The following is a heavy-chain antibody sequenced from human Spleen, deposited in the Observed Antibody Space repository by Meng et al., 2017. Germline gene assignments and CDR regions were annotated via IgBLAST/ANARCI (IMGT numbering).Heavy chain of an antibody. Sequence: SEPLSLTCAVSGYSINSGYYWGWIRQPPGKGLEWIGSVFRSGSTSYNSSLESRITISVDTSNNQFALKLTSLTAADTAVYDCARGSYASGNYYTDFDHWGQGTLVTVSS. D-gene: IGHD3-10*01. CDR1: GYSINSGYY. CDR3: ARGSYASGNYYTDFDH. CDR2: VFRSGST. J-gene: IGHJ4*02. V-gene: IGHV4-38-2*01.